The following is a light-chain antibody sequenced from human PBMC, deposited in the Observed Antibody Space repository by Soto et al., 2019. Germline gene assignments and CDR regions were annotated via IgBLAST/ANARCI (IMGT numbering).Light chain of an antibody. CDR3: QQLNAYPYT. CDR1: QDIGDW. J-gene: IGKJ2*01. Sequence: DDRLTQSPSTLSASVGDRVTISCRASQDIGDWLAWYQQKPGKAPKVLIYAASTLQNGVPPRFSGSGSGTDFTLTISSLQPEDFATYYCQQLNAYPYTFGQGTQLEIK. V-gene: IGKV1-9*01. CDR2: AAS.